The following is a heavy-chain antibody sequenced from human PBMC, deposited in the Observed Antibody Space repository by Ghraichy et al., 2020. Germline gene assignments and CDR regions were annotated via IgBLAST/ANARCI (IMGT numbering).Heavy chain of an antibody. CDR1: GYTFTSYG. CDR2: ISAYNGNT. J-gene: IGHJ6*02. CDR3: AREESGIAVVMDYYYGMDV. Sequence: ASVKVSCKASGYTFTSYGISWVRQAPGQGLEWMGWISAYNGNTNYAQKLQGRVTMTTDTSTSTAYMELRSLRSDDTAVYYCAREESGIAVVMDYYYGMDVWGQGTTVTVSS. V-gene: IGHV1-18*01. D-gene: IGHD6-19*01.